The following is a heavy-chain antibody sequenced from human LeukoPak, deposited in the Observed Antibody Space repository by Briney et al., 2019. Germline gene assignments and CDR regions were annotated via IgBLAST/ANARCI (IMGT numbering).Heavy chain of an antibody. V-gene: IGHV3-74*01. CDR1: GFTFTSYS. CDR2: INSDGSAT. Sequence: GGSLRLSCAASGFTFTSYSMNWVRQVPGKGLLWVSRINSDGSATIYADSVRGRFTISRDNAKNTLYLQMSGLRVDDTAVYHCASDSPYYGMDVWGQGTTVTVSS. CDR3: ASDSPYYGMDV. J-gene: IGHJ6*02.